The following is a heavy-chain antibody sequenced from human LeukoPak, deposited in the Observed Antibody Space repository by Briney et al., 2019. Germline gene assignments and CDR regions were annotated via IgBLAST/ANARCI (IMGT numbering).Heavy chain of an antibody. CDR3: TGLRFLEWLSGTPYDY. CDR2: VSGGDPTT. CDR1: DFSFATYG. V-gene: IGHV3-23*01. Sequence: GGSLRLSCAASDFSFATYGMGWVRQAPGRGLEWVSSVSGGDPTTYYADSVKGRFTISRDNSKNTLYLQMNSLKTEDTAVYYCTGLRFLEWLSGTPYDYWGQGTLVTVSS. D-gene: IGHD3-3*01. J-gene: IGHJ4*02.